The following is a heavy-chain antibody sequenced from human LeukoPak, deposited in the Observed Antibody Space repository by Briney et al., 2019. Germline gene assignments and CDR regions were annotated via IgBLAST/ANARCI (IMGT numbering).Heavy chain of an antibody. CDR3: ARDVDVAMYDY. CDR1: GFTFSKYW. Sequence: GGSLRLSCAASGFTFSKYWLSWVRQAPGKGLERVASIKKDGSEKYYVDSVKGRFTISRDNAKNSPYLQMNSLRAEDTAVYYCARDVDVAMYDYWGQGTLVTVSS. V-gene: IGHV3-7*01. CDR2: IKKDGSEK. J-gene: IGHJ4*02. D-gene: IGHD5-18*01.